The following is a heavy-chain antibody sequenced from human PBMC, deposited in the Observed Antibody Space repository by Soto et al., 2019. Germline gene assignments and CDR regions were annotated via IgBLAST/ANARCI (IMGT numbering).Heavy chain of an antibody. CDR3: MLGSGWKDFEY. CDR2: IYYTGST. V-gene: IGHV4-39*01. D-gene: IGHD3-22*01. Sequence: SETLSLTCTVSGGSISSSSYYWGWIRQPPGKGLEWIGNIYYTGSTYYNPSLKSRVTISVDTSKNQFSLKLSSVTAADTAVYYCMLGSGWKDFEYWGQGTLVTVSS. CDR1: GGSISSSSYY. J-gene: IGHJ4*02.